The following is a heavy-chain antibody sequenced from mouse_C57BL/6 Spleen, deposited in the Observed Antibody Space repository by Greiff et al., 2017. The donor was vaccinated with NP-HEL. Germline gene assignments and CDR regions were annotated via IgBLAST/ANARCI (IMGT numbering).Heavy chain of an antibody. CDR3: ARSHYYGSSYPYYYAMDY. Sequence: VQLQQSGPELVKPGASVKISCKASGYSFTDYNMNWVKQSNGKSLEWIGVINPNYGTTSYNQKFKGKATLTVDQSSSTAYMKLNSLTSEDSAVYYCARSHYYGSSYPYYYAMDYWGQGTSVTVSS. CDR1: GYSFTDYN. J-gene: IGHJ4*01. D-gene: IGHD1-1*01. V-gene: IGHV1-39*01. CDR2: INPNYGTT.